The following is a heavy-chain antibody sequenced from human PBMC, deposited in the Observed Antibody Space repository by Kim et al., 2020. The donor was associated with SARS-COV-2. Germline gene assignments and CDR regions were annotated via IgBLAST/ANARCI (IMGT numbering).Heavy chain of an antibody. J-gene: IGHJ6*01. V-gene: IGHV3-30*04. D-gene: IGHD1-26*01. Sequence: GGSLRRSCAASGFTFSSYAMHWVRQAPGKGLEWVAVISYDGSNKYYADSVKGRFTISRDNSKNTLYLQMNSLRAEDTAVYYCARVMWELEAYYYGMDVWG. CDR2: ISYDGSNK. CDR3: ARVMWELEAYYYGMDV. CDR1: GFTFSSYA.